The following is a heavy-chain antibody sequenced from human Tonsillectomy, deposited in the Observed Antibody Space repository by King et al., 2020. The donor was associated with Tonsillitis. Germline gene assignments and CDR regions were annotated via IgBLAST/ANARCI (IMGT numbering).Heavy chain of an antibody. Sequence: QLQESGPGLVKPSQTLSLTCTVSGGSISSGTYYWNWIRQPAGKGLEWIGRIYTSGDTDYNPSLKSRLTMFVDTSKNQFSLKLSSVTAADTAVYYCARGTYEFWSGSQTYYYMDVWGKGTTVTVSS. J-gene: IGHJ6*03. CDR3: ARGTYEFWSGSQTYYYMDV. CDR1: GGSISSGTYY. V-gene: IGHV4-61*02. D-gene: IGHD3-3*01. CDR2: IYTSGDT.